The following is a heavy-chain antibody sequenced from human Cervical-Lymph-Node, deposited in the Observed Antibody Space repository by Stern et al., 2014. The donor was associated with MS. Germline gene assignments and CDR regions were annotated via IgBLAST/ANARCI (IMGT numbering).Heavy chain of an antibody. J-gene: IGHJ6*02. D-gene: IGHD1-7*01. CDR1: GYPLTELS. CDR2: FDPEDGET. Sequence: QVQLVQSGAEVKKPGASVKVSCKVTGYPLTELSMHWVRQAPGKGLEWLGGFDPEDGETIYAQKFQGRVTMTEDTSTDTAYMELSSLKSEDTAVYYCAVGITGTTVYYYYGMDVWGQGTTVTVSS. CDR3: AVGITGTTVYYYYGMDV. V-gene: IGHV1-24*01.